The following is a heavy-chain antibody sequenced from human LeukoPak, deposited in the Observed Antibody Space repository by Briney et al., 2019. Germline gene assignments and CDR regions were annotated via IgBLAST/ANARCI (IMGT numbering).Heavy chain of an antibody. Sequence: PSETLSLTCTVSGGSISSYYWSWIRQPAGKGLEWIGRIYTSGSTNYNPSLKSRVTMSVDTSKNQFSLKLSSVTAADTAVYYCARPRIAAAGYDAFDIWGQGTMVTVSS. CDR1: GGSISSYY. CDR3: ARPRIAAAGYDAFDI. D-gene: IGHD6-13*01. J-gene: IGHJ3*02. V-gene: IGHV4-4*07. CDR2: IYTSGST.